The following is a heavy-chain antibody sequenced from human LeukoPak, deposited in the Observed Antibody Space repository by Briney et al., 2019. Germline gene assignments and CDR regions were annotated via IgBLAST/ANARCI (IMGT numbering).Heavy chain of an antibody. CDR2: INSDGSST. V-gene: IGHV3-74*01. CDR1: GFTFSSYW. J-gene: IGHJ4*02. Sequence: GGSLRLSCAASGFTFSSYWMHWVRQAPEKGLVWVPRINSDGSSTNYADSVKGRFTISRDNSKNTLYLQMNSLRAEDTAVYYCAKSYRYSSGWYEPYFDYGGQGTLVTVSS. CDR3: AKSYRYSSGWYEPYFDY. D-gene: IGHD6-19*01.